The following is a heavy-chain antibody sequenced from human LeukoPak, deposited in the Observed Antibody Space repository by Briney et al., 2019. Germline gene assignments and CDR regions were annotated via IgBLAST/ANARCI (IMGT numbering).Heavy chain of an antibody. J-gene: IGHJ5*02. CDR3: ARQTMNIAARPGWFDP. Sequence: PSETLSLTCTVSGGSISIYYWSWIRQPPGKGLEWIGYIYYSGSTNYNPSLKSRVTISVDTSKNQFSLKLSSVTAADTAVYYCARQTMNIAARPGWFDPWGQGTLVTVSS. D-gene: IGHD6-6*01. CDR1: GGSISIYY. CDR2: IYYSGST. V-gene: IGHV4-59*08.